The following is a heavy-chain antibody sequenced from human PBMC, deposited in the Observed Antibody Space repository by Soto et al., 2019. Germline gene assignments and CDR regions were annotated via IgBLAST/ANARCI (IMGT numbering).Heavy chain of an antibody. CDR2: IWYDGSNK. J-gene: IGHJ5*02. V-gene: IGHV3-33*01. D-gene: IGHD2-15*01. CDR3: SRDGRSRNWFDP. CDR1: GFTFSSYG. Sequence: QVQLVESGGGVVQPGRSLRLSCAASGFTFSSYGMHWVRQAPGKGLEWVAVIWYDGSNKYYADSVKGRFTISRDNSQNTLYLQMNSLRAEDTAVYYCSRDGRSRNWFDPWGQGTLVTVSS.